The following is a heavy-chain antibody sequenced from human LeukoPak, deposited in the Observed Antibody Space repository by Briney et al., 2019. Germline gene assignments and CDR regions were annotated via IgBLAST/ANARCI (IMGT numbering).Heavy chain of an antibody. CDR2: LIPMFGTP. CDR3: ARGPGDFYDTSGYYYVPDF. CDR1: GGTFSTYT. V-gene: IGHV1-69*05. J-gene: IGHJ4*02. Sequence: ASVKVSCKASGGTFSTYTISWVRQAPGQGLEWMGGLIPMFGTPEYAQKFQGRVTITTDESTSTAYLELSSLRSEDTAVYYCARGPGDFYDTSGYYYVPDFWGQGTLVTVSS. D-gene: IGHD3-22*01.